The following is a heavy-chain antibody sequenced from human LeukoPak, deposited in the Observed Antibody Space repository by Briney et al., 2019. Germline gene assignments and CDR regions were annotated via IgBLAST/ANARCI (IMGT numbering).Heavy chain of an antibody. J-gene: IGHJ6*04. V-gene: IGHV3-66*01. D-gene: IGHD1-26*01. CDR2: IYSGGST. CDR3: ARVGIVGARGMDV. Sequence: SGGSLRLSCAASGFTVSSNYMSWVRQAPGKGLEWVSVIYSGGSTYYADSVKGRFTISRDNSKNTLYLQTNSLRAEDTAVYYCARVGIVGARGMDVWGKGTTVTVSS. CDR1: GFTVSSNY.